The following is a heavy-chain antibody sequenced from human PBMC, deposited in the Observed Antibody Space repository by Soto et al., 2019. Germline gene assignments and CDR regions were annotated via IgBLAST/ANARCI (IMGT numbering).Heavy chain of an antibody. V-gene: IGHV4-39*01. Sequence: PSETLSLTCTVSGGSISSSSYYWGWIRQPPGKGLEWIGSIYYSGSTYYNPSLKSRVTISVDTSKNQFSLKLSSVTAADTAVYYCARPTSGYYDWFDPWGQGTLVTVSS. CDR2: IYYSGST. J-gene: IGHJ5*02. CDR1: GGSISSSSYY. CDR3: ARPTSGYYDWFDP. D-gene: IGHD3-22*01.